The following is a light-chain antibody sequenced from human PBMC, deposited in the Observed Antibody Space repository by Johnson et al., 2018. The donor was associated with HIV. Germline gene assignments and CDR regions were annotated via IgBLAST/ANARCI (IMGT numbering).Light chain of an antibody. CDR1: SSTIGNNY. CDR2: KNN. CDR3: GTLDSRLSAYV. Sequence: QLVLTQPPSVSAAPGQKVTISCSGSSSTIGNNYISWYHLLPGTPPKLLIFKNNERPSGIPDRFSGSKSGTSATLGITGLQTGDEADYSCGTLDSRLSAYVFGTGPKCTVL. J-gene: IGLJ1*01. V-gene: IGLV1-51*02.